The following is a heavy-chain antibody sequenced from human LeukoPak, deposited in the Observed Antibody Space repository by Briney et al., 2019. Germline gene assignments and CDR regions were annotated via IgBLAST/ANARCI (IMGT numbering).Heavy chain of an antibody. CDR2: IWYDGGNK. CDR1: GFTFSSYG. J-gene: IGHJ3*02. D-gene: IGHD4-17*01. V-gene: IGHV3-33*01. Sequence: GGSLRLSCAASGFTFSSYGMHWVRQAPGKGLEWVAFIWYDGGNKYYADSVKGRFTISRDSSKTTLYLQMNSLRAENAAVYYCARDRLTYGDHDAFDIWGQGTMVTVSS. CDR3: ARDRLTYGDHDAFDI.